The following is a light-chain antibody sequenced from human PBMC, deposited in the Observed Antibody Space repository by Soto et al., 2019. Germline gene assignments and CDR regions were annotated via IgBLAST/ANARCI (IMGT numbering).Light chain of an antibody. J-gene: IGLJ1*01. CDR1: SGHSSYA. Sequence: QPVLTQSPSASASLGASVKLTCTLSSGHSSYAIAWHQQQPEKGPRYLMKLNSDGSHSKGDGIPDRFSGSSSGAERYLTISSLQSEDEADYYCQTGGAGLYVFGTGTKLTVL. CDR2: LNSDGSH. V-gene: IGLV4-69*01. CDR3: QTGGAGLYV.